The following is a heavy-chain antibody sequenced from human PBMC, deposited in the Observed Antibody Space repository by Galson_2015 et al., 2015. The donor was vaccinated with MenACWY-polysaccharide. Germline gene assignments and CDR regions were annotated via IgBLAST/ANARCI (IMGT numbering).Heavy chain of an antibody. CDR1: GYTFKDYY. J-gene: IGHJ4*02. V-gene: IGHV1-2*02. CDR2: INDDRGAK. CDR3: ARDSTEHHGYFDY. Sequence: SVKVSCKASGYTFKDYYIHWVRQAPGKGLEWVGWINDDRGAKHYLQKFRGRVTMTRDTSISTAHMELSRVGSDDTAVYFCARDSTEHHGYFDYWGQGTLVTVSS.